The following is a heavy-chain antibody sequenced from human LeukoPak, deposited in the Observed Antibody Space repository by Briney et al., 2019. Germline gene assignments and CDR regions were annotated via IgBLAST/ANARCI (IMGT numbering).Heavy chain of an antibody. J-gene: IGHJ4*02. D-gene: IGHD1-26*01. CDR2: MYYSGST. Sequence: SETLSLTCTVSGVSINNYFWSWIRQPPGKGLELIGYMYYSGSTNYNPSLKSRVTISVDTSKNRLSLNLSSVTAADTAMYFCARGRGGTYQYFDYWGQGTLVTVSS. CDR3: ARGRGGTYQYFDY. CDR1: GVSINNYF. V-gene: IGHV4-59*13.